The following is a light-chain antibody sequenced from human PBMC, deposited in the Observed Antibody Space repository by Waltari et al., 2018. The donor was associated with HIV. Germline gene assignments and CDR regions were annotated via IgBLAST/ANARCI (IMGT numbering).Light chain of an antibody. CDR1: FGPVSSGNY. V-gene: IGLV8-61*01. CDR3: SLYLDSGVSV. CDR2: SSK. Sequence: QTVVTQEPSLSVSPGGTVTLTCGLTFGPVSSGNYPSWYQQTPGQPPRALIYSSKTRSSGVPDRFPGSILGDKAALTITGAQADDESDYYCSLYLDSGVSVFGGGTRLSV. J-gene: IGLJ3*02.